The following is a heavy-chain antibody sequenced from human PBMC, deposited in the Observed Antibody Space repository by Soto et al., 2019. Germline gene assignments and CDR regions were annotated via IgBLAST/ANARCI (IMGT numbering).Heavy chain of an antibody. D-gene: IGHD1-1*01. J-gene: IGHJ6*02. Sequence: QVQLVESGGGVVQPGRSLRLSCAASGFTFSSYGMHWVRQAPGKGLEWVAVIWYDGSNKYYADSVKGRFTISRDNSKNPLYLPMNRQRAEDTAGYYCGSGTYYYYGMDVWGQGTTVTVSS. V-gene: IGHV3-33*01. CDR2: IWYDGSNK. CDR3: GSGTYYYYGMDV. CDR1: GFTFSSYG.